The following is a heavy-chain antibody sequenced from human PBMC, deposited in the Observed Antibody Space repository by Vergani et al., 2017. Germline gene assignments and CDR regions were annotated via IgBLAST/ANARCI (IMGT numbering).Heavy chain of an antibody. CDR3: AKSIFGVVNGKTEDV. V-gene: IGHV3-23*01. D-gene: IGHD3-3*01. J-gene: IGHJ6*04. CDR2: ISGSGVSA. Sequence: EVQLLESGGGLVQPGGSLRLTCAASEFTFSNYAMNWVRQAPGKGLEWVSGISGSGVSAYYTDSVKGRFTISRDNSKNTLYLQMNSLRAEDTAVYYCAKSIFGVVNGKTEDVWGKGTTVTVSS. CDR1: EFTFSNYA.